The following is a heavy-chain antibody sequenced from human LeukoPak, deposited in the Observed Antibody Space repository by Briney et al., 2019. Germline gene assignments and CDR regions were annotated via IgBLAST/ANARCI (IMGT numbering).Heavy chain of an antibody. CDR2: IYYSGST. CDR3: ARQAYYAAGSYHAFDI. J-gene: IGHJ3*02. Sequence: SETLSLTCTVSSGSISSSTYYWGWVRQPPGKGLEWIGSIYYSGSTSYNPSLKSRVTISLDTSNHQCSLKLSSVTAADTAVYYCARQAYYAAGSYHAFDIWGQGTMVTVSS. V-gene: IGHV4-39*01. D-gene: IGHD3-10*01. CDR1: SGSISSSTYY.